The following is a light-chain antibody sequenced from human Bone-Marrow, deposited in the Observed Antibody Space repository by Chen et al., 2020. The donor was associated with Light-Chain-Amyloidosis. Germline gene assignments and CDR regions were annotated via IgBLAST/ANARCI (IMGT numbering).Light chain of an antibody. Sequence: QSVLTQPPAASASPGQRVTVSCSGSSSNIGTSSLYWYQQLPGAAPTVLIYRNSQRPSGVPDRFSASKSGTSGSLAISGLRSEDEGDYYCAAWDESLNGWVFGGGTKLTVL. V-gene: IGLV1-47*02. CDR2: RNS. CDR3: AAWDESLNGWV. J-gene: IGLJ3*02. CDR1: SSNIGTSS.